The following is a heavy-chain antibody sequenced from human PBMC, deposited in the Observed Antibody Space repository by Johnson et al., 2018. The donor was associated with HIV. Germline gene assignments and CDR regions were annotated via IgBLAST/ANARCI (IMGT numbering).Heavy chain of an antibody. D-gene: IGHD3-22*01. Sequence: QVQLVESGEGVVQPGRSLRLSCAASGFTFSSYAMHWVRQAPGKGLEWVAVISYDGSNKYYADSVKGRFTISRDNSKNTLYLQMNSLRAEDTAVYYCARDFGDYYDSSGISGAFDIWGQGTMVTVSS. CDR3: ARDFGDYYDSSGISGAFDI. J-gene: IGHJ3*02. CDR1: GFTFSSYA. V-gene: IGHV3-30*04. CDR2: ISYDGSNK.